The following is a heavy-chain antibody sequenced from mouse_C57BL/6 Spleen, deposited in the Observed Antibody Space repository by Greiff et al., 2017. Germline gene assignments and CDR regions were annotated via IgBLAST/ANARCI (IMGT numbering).Heavy chain of an antibody. D-gene: IGHD2-3*01. CDR1: GFSLTSYG. Sequence: VQLVESGPGLVAPSQSLSITCTVSGFSLTSYGVSWVRQPPGKGLEWLGVIWGDGSTKYHSALISRLIISKDNSKSQVFLKLNSLQTDDTATYYCAKPGHDGYYIWFAYWGQGTLVTVSA. CDR2: IWGDGST. CDR3: AKPGHDGYYIWFAY. J-gene: IGHJ3*01. V-gene: IGHV2-3*01.